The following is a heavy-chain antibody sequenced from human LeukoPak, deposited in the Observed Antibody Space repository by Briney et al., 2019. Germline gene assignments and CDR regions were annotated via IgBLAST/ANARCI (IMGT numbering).Heavy chain of an antibody. CDR1: GFSFRSNA. Sequence: GGSLRLSCAASGFSFRSNAMNWVRQAPGKGLEWVAGIGGSGRSTYYADSVKGRFTISRDNSKNTLYLQMNSLRAEDTAVYYCAKDYGFGSGSYYPIDYWGQGTLVTVSS. J-gene: IGHJ4*02. CDR2: IGGSGRST. D-gene: IGHD3-10*01. V-gene: IGHV3-23*01. CDR3: AKDYGFGSGSYYPIDY.